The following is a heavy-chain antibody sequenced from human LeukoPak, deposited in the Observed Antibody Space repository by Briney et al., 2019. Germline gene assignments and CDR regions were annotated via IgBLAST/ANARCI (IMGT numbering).Heavy chain of an antibody. J-gene: IGHJ5*02. CDR1: GYTFTSYY. Sequence: ASVKVSCKASGYTFTSYYMHWVRQAPGQGLEWMGIINPSGGSTSYAQKFQGRVTMTRDTSTSTVYMELSSLRSEDTAVYYCARAGLVRRWELLVWFDPWGQGTLVTVSS. D-gene: IGHD1-26*01. CDR2: INPSGGST. V-gene: IGHV1-46*01. CDR3: ARAGLVRRWELLVWFDP.